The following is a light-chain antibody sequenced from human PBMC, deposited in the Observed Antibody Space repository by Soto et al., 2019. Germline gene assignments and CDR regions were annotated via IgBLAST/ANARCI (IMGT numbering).Light chain of an antibody. Sequence: SALTPPASVSGSPGQSITISCTGTSSDIGAYNHVSWYQQNPGKAPQLIIYEVSNRPSGLSNRFSASKSGNAASLTISGLQAEDEADYFCCSFTTSSTLVFGTGTKVTVL. CDR2: EVS. V-gene: IGLV2-14*01. J-gene: IGLJ1*01. CDR1: SSDIGAYNH. CDR3: CSFTTSSTLV.